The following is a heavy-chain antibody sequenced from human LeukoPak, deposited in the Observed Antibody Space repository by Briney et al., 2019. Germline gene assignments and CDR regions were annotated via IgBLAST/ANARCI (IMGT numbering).Heavy chain of an antibody. CDR1: GYSFTSYW. J-gene: IGHJ4*02. CDR2: IYPGDSDT. D-gene: IGHD3-22*01. Sequence: GESLKISCKGSGYSFTSYWIGWVRQMPGKGLEWMGIIYPGDSDTRYSPSFQGQVTISADKSISTAYLQLSSLKASDTAMYYCARLFLPYYYDSSGYYEFDYWGQGTLVTVSS. V-gene: IGHV5-51*01. CDR3: ARLFLPYYYDSSGYYEFDY.